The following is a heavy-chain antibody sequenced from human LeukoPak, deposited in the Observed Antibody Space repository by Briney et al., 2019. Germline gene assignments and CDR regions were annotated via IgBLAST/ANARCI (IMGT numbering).Heavy chain of an antibody. CDR2: IYYSGST. V-gene: IGHV4-59*01. CDR3: ARDNYYYMDV. Sequence: SETLSLTCTVSGGSLNDYYWSWIRQPPGKGLDWIGYIYYSGSTNYNPSLKSRVTISVDRTKKQVTLNLSSVTAADTAVYYCARDNYYYMDVWGKGTTVTVSS. CDR1: GGSLNDYY. J-gene: IGHJ6*03.